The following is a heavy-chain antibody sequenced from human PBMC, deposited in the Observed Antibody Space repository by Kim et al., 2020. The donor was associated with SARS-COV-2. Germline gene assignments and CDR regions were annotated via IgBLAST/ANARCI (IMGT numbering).Heavy chain of an antibody. J-gene: IGHJ6*02. D-gene: IGHD2-15*01. CDR3: AKYCSAATCFYYYGMDV. CDR1: GFTFSNYV. CDR2: ISGNGDST. V-gene: IGHV3-23*01. Sequence: GGSLRLSCAASGFTFSNYVMSWVRQAPGKGLEWVSGISGNGDSTYYADSVKGRFTISRDNSKNTVCLQMGSLRAEDTAVYYCAKYCSAATCFYYYGMDVWGQGTTGTVSS.